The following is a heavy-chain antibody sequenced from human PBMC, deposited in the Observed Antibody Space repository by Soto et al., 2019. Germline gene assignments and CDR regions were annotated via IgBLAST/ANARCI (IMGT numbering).Heavy chain of an antibody. CDR1: EFTFSRYG. Sequence: PGGTLRLYFTATEFTFSRYGMHWVRQDPCKVLEWVAVIWYDGSNKYYADSVKGLFTISRDNSKNTLYLQMNSLRAEDTAVYYCARDLGYCSGGSCYGYDAFDIWGQGT. J-gene: IGHJ3*02. V-gene: IGHV3-33*01. D-gene: IGHD2-15*01. CDR2: IWYDGSNK. CDR3: ARDLGYCSGGSCYGYDAFDI.